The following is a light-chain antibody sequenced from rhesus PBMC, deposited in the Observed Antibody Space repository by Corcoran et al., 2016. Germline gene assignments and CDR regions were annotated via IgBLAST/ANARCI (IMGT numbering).Light chain of an antibody. CDR3: QHGYGTPWT. Sequence: DIQMTQSPSSLSASVGDRVTITCRASENVNNYLNWYQQKPGKAPKLLIHKAYTLQSGVPSRFSGSGSGTDYTFTVRSLQPEDVATYYCQHGYGTPWTFGQGTKVEIK. CDR2: KAY. V-gene: IGKV1-74*01. J-gene: IGKJ1*01. CDR1: ENVNNY.